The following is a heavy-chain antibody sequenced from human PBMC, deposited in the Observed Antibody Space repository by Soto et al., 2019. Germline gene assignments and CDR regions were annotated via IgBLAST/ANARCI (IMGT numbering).Heavy chain of an antibody. D-gene: IGHD6-19*01. Sequence: QVQLVQSGAEVKKPGSSVKVSCKASGGTFSSYAISWVRQAPGQGLEWMGGIIPIFGTANYAQKFQGRVTITADESTSTAYMELSSLRSEDTAVYYCARDRQGTWLVQGGWFDPWGQGTLVTVSS. CDR2: IIPIFGTA. J-gene: IGHJ5*02. CDR1: GGTFSSYA. CDR3: ARDRQGTWLVQGGWFDP. V-gene: IGHV1-69*12.